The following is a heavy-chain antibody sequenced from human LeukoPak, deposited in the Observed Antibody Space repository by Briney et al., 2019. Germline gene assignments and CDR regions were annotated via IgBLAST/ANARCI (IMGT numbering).Heavy chain of an antibody. J-gene: IGHJ4*02. Sequence: SETLSLTCTVSGGSISSYYWSWIRQFPGKGLEWIGYIYYSGSTSYNPSLKSRVSISVDMSKNQFSLKLSSVTAADTAVYYCARQNYSSSLFDYWGQGTLVTDSS. V-gene: IGHV4-59*08. CDR1: GGSISSYY. CDR3: ARQNYSSSLFDY. CDR2: IYYSGST. D-gene: IGHD6-13*01.